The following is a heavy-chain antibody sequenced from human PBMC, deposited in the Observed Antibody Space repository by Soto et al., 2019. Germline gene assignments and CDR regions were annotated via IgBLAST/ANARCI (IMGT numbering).Heavy chain of an antibody. CDR2: ISFDGTYK. J-gene: IGHJ6*02. CDR1: EFTVSTYG. D-gene: IGHD1-26*01. Sequence: QAQLVESGGGVVQPGRSLRLSCAASEFTVSTYGMHWVRQAPGKGMEWVAVISFDGTYKYYTDSVKGRFTISRDNSKNTLHLQMNSLRAEDTAGYYCAKEAYSGSLGVGYGMDVWGQGTTVTVAS. CDR3: AKEAYSGSLGVGYGMDV. V-gene: IGHV3-30*18.